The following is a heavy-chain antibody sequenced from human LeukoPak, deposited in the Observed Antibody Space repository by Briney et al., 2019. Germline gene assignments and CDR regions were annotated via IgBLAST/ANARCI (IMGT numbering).Heavy chain of an antibody. V-gene: IGHV1-69*04. J-gene: IGHJ5*02. CDR2: IIPILGIA. D-gene: IGHD3-3*01. CDR1: GGTFSSYA. CDR3: ARARGVERETTRWTSSPTHFGLDWFDP. Sequence: GASVKVSCKASGGTFSSYAISWVRQAPGQGLEWMGRIIPILGIANYAQKFQGRVTITADKSTSTAYMELSSLRSEDTAVYYCARARGVERETTRWTSSPTHFGLDWFDPWGQGTLVTVSS.